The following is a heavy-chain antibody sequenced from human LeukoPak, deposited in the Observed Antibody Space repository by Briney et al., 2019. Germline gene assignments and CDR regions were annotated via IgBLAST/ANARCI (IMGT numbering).Heavy chain of an antibody. V-gene: IGHV3-23*01. CDR3: AKAQTAGVGHPYY. J-gene: IGHJ4*02. D-gene: IGHD3-3*01. CDR1: GFSFSSYA. Sequence: GGSLRLSCAASGFSFSSYAMSWVRHAPGPGLELVSAISGSGGSTYYADSVKGRFTISRDNSMNTLYLQMNSLRAEDTAVYYCAKAQTAGVGHPYYWGQGTLVTVSS. CDR2: ISGSGGST.